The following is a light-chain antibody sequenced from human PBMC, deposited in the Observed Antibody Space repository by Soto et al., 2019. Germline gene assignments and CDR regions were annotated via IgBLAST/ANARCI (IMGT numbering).Light chain of an antibody. V-gene: IGLV2-14*01. Sequence: QSALTQPASVSGSPGQSITISCTGTSSDVGGYNYVSWYQHHLGKAPKLMIYEVSNRPSGVSNRFSGSKSGNTASLTISGLQAEDEADYYCSSYTSSVSWPLYVFGTGTKLTVL. CDR3: SSYTSSVSWPLYV. CDR1: SSDVGGYNY. J-gene: IGLJ1*01. CDR2: EVS.